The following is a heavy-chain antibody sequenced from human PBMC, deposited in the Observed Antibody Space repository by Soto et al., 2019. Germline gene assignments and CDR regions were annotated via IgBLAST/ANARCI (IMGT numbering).Heavy chain of an antibody. CDR1: VGSISGYY. V-gene: IGHV4-39*01. Sequence: SETLSLTCTVSVGSISGYYWTWIRQPPGKGLEWVGSLFYGGTTDYNPSLKSRLTMSLDTSKSHFSLKLRSVTAADTAVYYCARHRGPAPVYWGQGTLVTVSS. J-gene: IGHJ4*02. CDR2: LFYGGTT. D-gene: IGHD3-10*01. CDR3: ARHRGPAPVY.